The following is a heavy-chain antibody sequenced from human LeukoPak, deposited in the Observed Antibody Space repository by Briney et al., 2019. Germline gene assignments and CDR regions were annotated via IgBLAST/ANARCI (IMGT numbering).Heavy chain of an antibody. J-gene: IGHJ4*02. V-gene: IGHV3-48*03. D-gene: IGHD1-26*01. CDR1: GFTFSSYE. CDR2: ISSSGSTI. Sequence: GGSLRLSCAASGFTFSSYEMNWVRQAPGKGLEWVSYISSSGSTIYYADSVKGRLTISRDNAKNSLYLQMNSLRAEDTAVYYCAVGATTTPLDYWGQGTLVTVSS. CDR3: AVGATTTPLDY.